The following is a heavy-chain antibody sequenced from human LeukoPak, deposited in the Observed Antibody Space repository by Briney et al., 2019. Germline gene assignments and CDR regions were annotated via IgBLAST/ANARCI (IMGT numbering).Heavy chain of an antibody. CDR3: ARHGDRSAMTRLNY. CDR2: IYYSGST. J-gene: IGHJ4*02. D-gene: IGHD2-2*01. V-gene: IGHV4-39*01. CDR1: GGSISSSSYY. Sequence: SETLSLTCTVSGGSISSSSYYWGWIRQPPGKGLEWIGSIYYSGSTYYNPSLKSRVTISVDTSKNQLSLKLSSVTAADTAVYYCARHGDRSAMTRLNYWGQGTLVTVSS.